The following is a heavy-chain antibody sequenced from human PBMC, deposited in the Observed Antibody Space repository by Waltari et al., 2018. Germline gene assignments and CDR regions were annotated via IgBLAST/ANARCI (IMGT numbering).Heavy chain of an antibody. CDR1: GFTFSSYG. CDR2: ISYDGSNK. Sequence: QVQLVESGGGVVQPGRSLRLYCAASGFTFSSYGMHGVRQAPGKGLEWVAVISYDGSNKYHADSVKVRFTISRDNSKNTLYLQMNSLRAEDTAVYYCADYSSPSGAVYWGQGTLVTVSS. CDR3: ADYSSPSGAVY. D-gene: IGHD6-6*01. V-gene: IGHV3-30*03. J-gene: IGHJ4*02.